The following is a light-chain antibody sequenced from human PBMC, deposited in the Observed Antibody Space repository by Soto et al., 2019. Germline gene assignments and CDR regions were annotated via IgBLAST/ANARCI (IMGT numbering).Light chain of an antibody. CDR3: CSFARGGTYV. CDR2: EGS. V-gene: IGLV2-23*01. Sequence: QSALTQPASVSGSPGQSITISCTGTSSDVGSYNLVSWYQQYPGKAPQLMIYEGSKRPSGVSNRVSGSKSGSTASLTISGLQAEDEADYYCCSFARGGTYVFGTGTKVTVL. CDR1: SSDVGSYNL. J-gene: IGLJ1*01.